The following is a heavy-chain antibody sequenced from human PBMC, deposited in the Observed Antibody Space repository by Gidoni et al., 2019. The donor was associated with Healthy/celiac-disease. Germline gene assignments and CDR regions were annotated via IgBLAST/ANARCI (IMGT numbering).Heavy chain of an antibody. Sequence: QVQLVESGGGVVQPGRSLRLSCAASGFTFSSSAMHWVRPAPGKGLEGVAVISYDGSNKYYADSVKGRFTISRDNSKNTLYLQMNSLRAEDTAVYYCAREGQAGDIVVVVAATPDYWGQGTLVTVSS. CDR3: AREGQAGDIVVVVAATPDY. CDR1: GFTFSSSA. CDR2: ISYDGSNK. J-gene: IGHJ4*02. D-gene: IGHD2-15*01. V-gene: IGHV3-30-3*01.